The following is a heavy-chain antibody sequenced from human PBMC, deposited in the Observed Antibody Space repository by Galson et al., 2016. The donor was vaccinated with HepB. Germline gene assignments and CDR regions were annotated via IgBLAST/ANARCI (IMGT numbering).Heavy chain of an antibody. CDR1: GFTFSRFA. J-gene: IGHJ6*03. CDR3: ARGESKYYDFWSGNYYYFMDV. D-gene: IGHD3-3*01. V-gene: IGHV3-30*04. CDR2: IFFDGKNK. Sequence: SLRLSCAASGFTFSRFAMHWVRQAPGKGLEWVAVIFFDGKNKYYADSVKGRFTIFIDKSKNTLYLQMNSLRVDDTAVYYCARGESKYYDFWSGNYYYFMDVWGKGTTVTVSS.